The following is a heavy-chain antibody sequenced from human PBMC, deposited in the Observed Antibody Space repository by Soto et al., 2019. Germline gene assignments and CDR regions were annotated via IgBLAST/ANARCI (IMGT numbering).Heavy chain of an antibody. D-gene: IGHD3-22*01. J-gene: IGHJ5*02. CDR2: IYYSGST. CDR1: GGSISSGNYY. V-gene: IGHV4-31*03. CDR3: ARTSFDTSGTAADP. Sequence: SETLSLTCTVSGGSISSGNYYWSWIRQHPGKGLEWIGYIYYSGSTYYNPSLKSRVTISVDTSKNQFSLKLSSVTAADTAVYYCARTSFDTSGTAADPWGQGTLVTISS.